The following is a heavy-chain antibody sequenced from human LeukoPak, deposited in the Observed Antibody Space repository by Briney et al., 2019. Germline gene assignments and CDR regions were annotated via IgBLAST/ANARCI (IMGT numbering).Heavy chain of an antibody. J-gene: IGHJ5*02. CDR3: ARDGYYYGSGTNWFDP. CDR1: GYTFTGYY. V-gene: IGHV1-2*02. D-gene: IGHD3-10*01. CDR2: INPNSGGT. Sequence: VASLKVSCKASGYTFTGYYMHWVRQAPGQGLEWMGWINPNSGGTNYAQKFQGRVTMTRDTSISTAYMELSRLRSDDTAVYYCARDGYYYGSGTNWFDPWGQGTLVTVSS.